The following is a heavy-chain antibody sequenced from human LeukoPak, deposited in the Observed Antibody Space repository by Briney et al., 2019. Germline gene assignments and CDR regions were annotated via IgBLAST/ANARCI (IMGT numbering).Heavy chain of an antibody. CDR2: IKQDGSEK. V-gene: IGHV3-7*01. J-gene: IGHJ4*02. D-gene: IGHD5-12*01. Sequence: PGGSLRLPCAASGFTFSSYWMSWVRQAPGKGLEWVANIKQDGSEKYYVDSVKGRFTISRDNAKNPLYLQMNSLRAEDTAVYYCATYSGYGHFDYWGQGTLVTVSS. CDR3: ATYSGYGHFDY. CDR1: GFTFSSYW.